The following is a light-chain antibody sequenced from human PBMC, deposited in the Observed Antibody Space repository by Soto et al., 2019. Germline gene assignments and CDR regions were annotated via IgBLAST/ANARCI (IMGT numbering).Light chain of an antibody. V-gene: IGKV1-39*01. CDR2: GAS. J-gene: IGKJ4*01. CDR1: QRIGTS. CDR3: QQTYSVPRS. Sequence: DIQMTQSPSSLSASVGDRLTISCRASQRIGTSLNWFQQKPGEAPKFLIYGASSLQSGVPSRFSGSGSGTDFTLTISSVQPEDFATYYCQQTYSVPRSFGGGTKVDIK.